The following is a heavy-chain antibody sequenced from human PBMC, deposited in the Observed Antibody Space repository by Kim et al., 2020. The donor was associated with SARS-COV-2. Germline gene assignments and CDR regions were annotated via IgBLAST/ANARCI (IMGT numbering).Heavy chain of an antibody. D-gene: IGHD2-2*03. V-gene: IGHV5-51*01. CDR1: GYSFTSYW. J-gene: IGHJ6*02. CDR3: ARGGYCSSTSCYEIYYYYGMDV. Sequence: GESLKISCKGSGYSFTSYWIGWVRQMPGKGLEWMGIIYPGDSDTRYSPSFQGQVTISADKSISTAYLQWSSLKASDTAMYYCARGGYCSSTSCYEIYYYYGMDVWGQGTTVTVSS. CDR2: IYPGDSDT.